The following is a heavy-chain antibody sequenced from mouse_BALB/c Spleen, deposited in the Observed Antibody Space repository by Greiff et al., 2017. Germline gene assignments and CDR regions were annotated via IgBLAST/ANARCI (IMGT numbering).Heavy chain of an antibody. J-gene: IGHJ4*01. D-gene: IGHD1-1*01. CDR1: GFAFSSYD. Sequence: EVMLVESGGGLVKPGGSLKLSCAASGFAFSSYDMSWVRQTPEKRLEWVAYISSGGGSTYYPDTVKGRFTISRDNAKNTLYLQMSSLKSEDTAMYYCARQYGSSYAMDYWGQGTSVTVSS. V-gene: IGHV5-12-1*01. CDR3: ARQYGSSYAMDY. CDR2: ISSGGGST.